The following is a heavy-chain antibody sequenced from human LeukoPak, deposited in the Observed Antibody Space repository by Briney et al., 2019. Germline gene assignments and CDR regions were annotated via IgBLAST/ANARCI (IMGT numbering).Heavy chain of an antibody. CDR1: GFTFSRYW. Sequence: PGGSLRLSCAASGFTFSRYWMSWVRQAPRKGLEWVANIKQDGSEKYYVDSVKGRFTISRDNAKNSLYLQMNSLRAEDTAVYYCARGPGDFDASDIWGQGTMVTVSS. CDR2: IKQDGSEK. D-gene: IGHD1-14*01. V-gene: IGHV3-7*03. CDR3: ARGPGDFDASDI. J-gene: IGHJ3*02.